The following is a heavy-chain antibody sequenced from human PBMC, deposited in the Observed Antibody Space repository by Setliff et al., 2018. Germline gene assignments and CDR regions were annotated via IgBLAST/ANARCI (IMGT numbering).Heavy chain of an antibody. V-gene: IGHV4-59*01. Sequence: SETLSLTCSVSGDSINHFFWTRVRLSPGKGLEWIGYIYYSGGATYNPSLRGRASIAIGASKAHFSLDLRTVTTADTAVYYCARDASFGFDVWGPGITVTVSS. CDR3: ARDASFGFDV. J-gene: IGHJ6*02. CDR2: IYYSGGA. CDR1: GDSINHFF. D-gene: IGHD2-2*01.